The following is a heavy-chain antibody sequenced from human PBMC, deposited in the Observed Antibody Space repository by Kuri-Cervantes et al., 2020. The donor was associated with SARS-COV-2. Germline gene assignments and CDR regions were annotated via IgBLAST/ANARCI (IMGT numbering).Heavy chain of an antibody. J-gene: IGHJ5*02. CDR1: GYTFTGYF. Sequence: ASVKVSCKASGYTFTGYFVHWIRQAPGEGLEWMGWINPKSGGTNYAQEFQGRVTMTRETSISTAYMELSRLRSDDTAVYYCASGPAITIFGVLGGRENWFDPWGQGTLVTVSS. D-gene: IGHD3-3*01. CDR2: INPKSGGT. V-gene: IGHV1-2*02. CDR3: ASGPAITIFGVLGGRENWFDP.